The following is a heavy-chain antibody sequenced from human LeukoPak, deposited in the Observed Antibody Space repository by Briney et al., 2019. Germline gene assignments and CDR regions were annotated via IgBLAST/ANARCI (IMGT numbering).Heavy chain of an antibody. CDR3: ARDPQYFFDSSGFDY. CDR2: ISDSSSYI. V-gene: IGHV3-21*01. J-gene: IGHJ4*02. CDR1: GFTFSTFS. D-gene: IGHD3-22*01. Sequence: GGSLRLSCAASGFTFSTFSMHWFRQAPGKGLEWVSSISDSSSYIYYADSVKGRFTISRDDANSSLYLQMNSLRVEDTAVYFCARDPQYFFDSSGFDYWGQGSLVAVSS.